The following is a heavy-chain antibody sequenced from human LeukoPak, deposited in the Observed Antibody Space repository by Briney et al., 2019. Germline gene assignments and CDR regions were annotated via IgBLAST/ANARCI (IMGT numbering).Heavy chain of an antibody. CDR1: GFIFSDYY. D-gene: IGHD5-24*01. V-gene: IGHV3-11*05. CDR3: ARGAGYNYPYYFDY. CDR2: ISSSSSYT. J-gene: IGHJ4*02. Sequence: GGSLRLSCAASGFIFSDYYMSWIRQAPGKGLEWVSYISSSSSYTNYADSVKGRFTISRDNSKNTLYLQMNSLRAEDTAVYYCARGAGYNYPYYFDYWGQGTLVTVSS.